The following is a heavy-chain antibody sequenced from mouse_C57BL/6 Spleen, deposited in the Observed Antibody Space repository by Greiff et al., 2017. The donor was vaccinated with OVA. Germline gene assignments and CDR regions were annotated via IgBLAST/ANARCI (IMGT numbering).Heavy chain of an antibody. CDR3: ARGEEYRRYAMDY. J-gene: IGHJ4*01. CDR1: GYAFTNYL. D-gene: IGHD2-10*02. V-gene: IGHV1-54*01. CDR2: INPGSGGT. Sequence: VQLQQSGAELVRPGTSVKVSCKASGYAFTNYLIEWVKQRPGQGLEWIGVINPGSGGTNYNEKFKGKATLTADKSSSTAYMQLSSLTSEDSAVYFCARGEEYRRYAMDYWGQGTSVTVSS.